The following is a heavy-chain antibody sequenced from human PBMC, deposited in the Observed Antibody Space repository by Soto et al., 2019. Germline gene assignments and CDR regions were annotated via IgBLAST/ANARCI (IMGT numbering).Heavy chain of an antibody. CDR3: ARDFSYYFDY. CDR2: ISYDGSNK. V-gene: IGHV3-30-3*01. Sequence: GGSLRLSCAASGFTFSSYAMHWIRQAPGKGLEWVAVISYDGSNKYYADSVKGRFTISRDNSKNTLYLQMNSLRAEDTAGYYCARDFSYYFDYWGQGTLVTVSS. CDR1: GFTFSSYA. D-gene: IGHD6-6*01. J-gene: IGHJ4*02.